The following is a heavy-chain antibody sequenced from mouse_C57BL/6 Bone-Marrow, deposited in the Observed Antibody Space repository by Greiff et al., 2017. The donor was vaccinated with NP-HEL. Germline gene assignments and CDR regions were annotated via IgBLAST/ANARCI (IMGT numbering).Heavy chain of an antibody. D-gene: IGHD1-1*01. V-gene: IGHV14-4*01. CDR2: IDPENGDT. Sequence: EVKLQESGAELVRPGASVKLSCTASGFNIKDDYMHWVKQRPEQGLEWIGWIDPENGDTEYASKFQGKATITADTSSNTAYLQLSSLTSEDTAVYYCTTLLLRYWGQGTSVTVSS. CDR1: GFNIKDDY. CDR3: TTLLLRY. J-gene: IGHJ4*01.